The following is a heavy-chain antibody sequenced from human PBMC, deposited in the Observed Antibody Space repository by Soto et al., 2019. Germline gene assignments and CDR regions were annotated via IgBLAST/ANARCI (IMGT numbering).Heavy chain of an antibody. J-gene: IGHJ4*02. CDR1: GFTFSDYY. D-gene: IGHD2-2*01. V-gene: IGHV3-11*01. CDR3: AKRIKVGFYFDY. CDR2: ISGSGSII. Sequence: GGSLRLSCAASGFTFSDYYVTWIRQAPGKGLEWVSYISGSGSIINYADSVKGRFTISRDNAKNSLYLQMNSLRAEDTALYYCAKRIKVGFYFDYWGQGTLVTVSS.